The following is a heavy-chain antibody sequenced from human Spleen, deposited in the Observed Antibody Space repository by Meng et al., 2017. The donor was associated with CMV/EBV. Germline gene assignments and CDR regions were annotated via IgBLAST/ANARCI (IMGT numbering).Heavy chain of an antibody. D-gene: IGHD1-7*01. J-gene: IGHJ4*02. CDR3: AKETGTTGY. CDR1: GFTFDDYA. CDR2: ISWDGGSI. V-gene: IGHV3-9*01. Sequence: GGSLRLSCAASGFTFDDYAMHWVRQAPGKGLEWVSGISWDGGSIGYADSVKGRFTISRDNAKNSLYLQMNSLRAEDTAVYYCAKETGTTGYWGQGTLVTVSS.